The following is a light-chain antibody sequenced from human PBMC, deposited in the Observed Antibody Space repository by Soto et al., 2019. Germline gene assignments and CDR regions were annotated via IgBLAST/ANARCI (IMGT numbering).Light chain of an antibody. J-gene: IGKJ1*01. Sequence: EIVLTQSPGTLSLSPGERATLSCRASQSVSSTYLAWYQQKPGQAPRLLIYGASGRDTGIPDRFSGSGSGTDFTLTISRLEPEDFAVYYCQQYGSSPRTFGHGTKVEIK. CDR1: QSVSSTY. V-gene: IGKV3-20*01. CDR3: QQYGSSPRT. CDR2: GAS.